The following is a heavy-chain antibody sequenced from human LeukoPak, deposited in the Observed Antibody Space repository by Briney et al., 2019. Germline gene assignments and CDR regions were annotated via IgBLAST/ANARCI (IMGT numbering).Heavy chain of an antibody. CDR3: ARTIDDFWSGYYPLD. D-gene: IGHD3-3*01. CDR1: GFTVSSNY. J-gene: IGHJ4*02. CDR2: IYSGGSK. V-gene: IGHV3-53*01. Sequence: GGSLRLSCAASGFTVSSNYMSWVRQAPGKGLEWVSVIYSGGSKYYADSVKGRFTISRDNSKITLYLQMNSLRAEDTAVYYCARTIDDFWSGYYPLDWGQGTLVTVSP.